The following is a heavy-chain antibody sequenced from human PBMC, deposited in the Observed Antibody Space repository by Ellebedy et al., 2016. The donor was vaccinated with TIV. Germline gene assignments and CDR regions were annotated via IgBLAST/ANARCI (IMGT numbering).Heavy chain of an antibody. CDR2: ISAGGNT. CDR1: GFTVSNSY. CDR3: TREAGTSGWYSGFQH. V-gene: IGHV3-53*01. D-gene: IGHD6-19*01. J-gene: IGHJ1*01. Sequence: GGSLRLSCAASGFTVSNSYMNWVRQAPGKGLEWVSGISAGGNTYYADSVKGRFTIPRNDSKNTLYLQMNSLRAEDTAIYYCTREAGTSGWYSGFQHWGQGTLVTVSS.